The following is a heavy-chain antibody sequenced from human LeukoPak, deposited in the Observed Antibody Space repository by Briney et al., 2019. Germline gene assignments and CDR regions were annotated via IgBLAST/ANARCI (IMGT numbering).Heavy chain of an antibody. J-gene: IGHJ5*02. CDR3: VRESERSGWFDH. D-gene: IGHD1-26*01. Sequence: PGGSLRLSCAASGLTISRSWMSWVRQAPGKGLEWVANIKEDGGERYYVDSVKGRFTISRDNSKNSLSLQMSSLRSEDTALYFCVRESERSGWFDHWGQGTLVTVSS. V-gene: IGHV3-7*04. CDR1: GLTISRSW. CDR2: IKEDGGER.